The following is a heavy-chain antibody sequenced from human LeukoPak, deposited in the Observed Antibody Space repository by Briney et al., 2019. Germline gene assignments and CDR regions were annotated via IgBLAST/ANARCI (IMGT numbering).Heavy chain of an antibody. CDR2: INHSGST. CDR3: ARDGRRYYYDSSGYPGMPYYFDY. J-gene: IGHJ4*02. Sequence: SETLSLTCAVYGGSFSGYYWSWIRQPPGKGLEWIGEINHSGSTNYNPSLKSRVTISVDTSKNQFSLKPSSVTAADTAVYYCARDGRRYYYDSSGYPGMPYYFDYWGQGTLVTVSS. V-gene: IGHV4-34*01. D-gene: IGHD3-22*01. CDR1: GGSFSGYY.